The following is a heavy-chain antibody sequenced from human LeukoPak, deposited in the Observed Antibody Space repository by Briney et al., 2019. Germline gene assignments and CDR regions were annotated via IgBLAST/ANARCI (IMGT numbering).Heavy chain of an antibody. CDR3: AREIGGALHYFDY. V-gene: IGHV3-53*01. Sequence: PGGSLRLSCAASGFTFSSYEMNWVRQAPGKGLEWVSTIYSGGTTYYADSVKGRFTISRDNSKNTLYLQMDSLRAEDTAVYYCAREIGGALHYFDYWGQGTLVTVSS. CDR1: GFTFSSYE. CDR2: IYSGGTT. D-gene: IGHD1-26*01. J-gene: IGHJ4*02.